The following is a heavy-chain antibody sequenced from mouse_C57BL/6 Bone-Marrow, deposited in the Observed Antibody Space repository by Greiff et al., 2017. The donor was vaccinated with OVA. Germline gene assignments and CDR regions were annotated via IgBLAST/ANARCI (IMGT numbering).Heavy chain of an antibody. CDR3: TRDDYDEWD. V-gene: IGHV1-15*01. J-gene: IGHJ2*01. D-gene: IGHD2-4*01. CDR2: IDPETGGT. Sequence: QVQLQQSGAELVRPGASVTLSCQASGYTFTDYEMHWVKQTPVHGLEWIGSIDPETGGTAYNQKFKGKAILTADKSSSTAYMELRSLTSEDSAVYYCTRDDYDEWDWGQGTTLTVSS. CDR1: GYTFTDYE.